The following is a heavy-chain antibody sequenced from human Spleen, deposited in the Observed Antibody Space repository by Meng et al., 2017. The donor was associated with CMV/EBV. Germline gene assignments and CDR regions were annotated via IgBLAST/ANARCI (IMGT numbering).Heavy chain of an antibody. J-gene: IGHJ5*02. Sequence: GGSLRLSCKASGYSFTSYWIGWVRQMPGKGLEWMGLIYPGDSDTRYSPSFQGQVTISADKSITTAYLQWSSLKASDTAMYYCARHYNWFDPWGQGTLVTVSS. CDR2: IYPGDSDT. V-gene: IGHV5-51*01. CDR1: GYSFTSYW. CDR3: ARHYNWFDP.